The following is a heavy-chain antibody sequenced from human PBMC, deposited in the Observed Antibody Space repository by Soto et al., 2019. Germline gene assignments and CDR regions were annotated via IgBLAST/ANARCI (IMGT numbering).Heavy chain of an antibody. CDR1: GGHLNNVGCY. D-gene: IGHD2-15*01. J-gene: IGHJ4*02. CDR3: ARHVAVVMARIDY. Sequence: SETMSVTCTVSGGHLNNVGCYWSWNRKHPGKGLEYIGYIYHNGDIYYNPSLRSRITILVDTSKNQFSLEVTSVTAADTAVYYCARHVAVVMARIDYWGQGTLVTVSS. CDR2: IYHNGDI. V-gene: IGHV4-31*03.